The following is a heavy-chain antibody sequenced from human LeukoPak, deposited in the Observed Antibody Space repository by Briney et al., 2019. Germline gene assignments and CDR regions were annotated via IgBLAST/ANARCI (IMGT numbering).Heavy chain of an antibody. D-gene: IGHD2-2*01. CDR3: ARVLYGSRVNVIDS. CDR1: GFTFSKYW. Sequence: GGSLRLSCAASGFTFSKYWMNWVRQAPGKGLEWVSNMNEYGTEKYYVASVRGRFTISRDNAENSLFLHMNSLRVEDTAVYRCARVLYGSRVNVIDSWGPGIPVTVSS. J-gene: IGHJ4*02. V-gene: IGHV3-7*01. CDR2: MNEYGTEK.